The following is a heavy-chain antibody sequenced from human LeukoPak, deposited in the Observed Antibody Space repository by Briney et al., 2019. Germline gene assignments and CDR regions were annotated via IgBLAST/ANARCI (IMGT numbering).Heavy chain of an antibody. CDR2: INHRGST. Sequence: SETLSLTCAVYDGSFNGSFSGYFWSWIRQPPGKGLEWIGEINHRGSTNYNSSLKSRVTISLDTSKKQFSLTLISVTAADTAVYYCAVEGGQQLVRAHYWGQGTLVTVSS. D-gene: IGHD6-13*01. J-gene: IGHJ4*02. CDR3: AVEGGQQLVRAHY. V-gene: IGHV4-34*01. CDR1: DGSFNGSFSGYF.